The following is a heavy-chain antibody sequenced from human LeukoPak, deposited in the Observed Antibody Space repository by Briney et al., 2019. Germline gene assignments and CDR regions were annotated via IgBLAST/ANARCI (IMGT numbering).Heavy chain of an antibody. CDR2: INHSGST. CDR3: ARWGSGWSYFDY. Sequence: SDTLSLTCAVCGGFFSGYYWSWIRQPPGKGLEWIGEINHSGSTNYNPSLQSRVKISVDTSKDQVSLKLSSVTAADTAAYYCARWGSGWSYFDYWGQGTLVTVAS. CDR1: GGFFSGYY. V-gene: IGHV4-34*01. J-gene: IGHJ4*02. D-gene: IGHD6-19*01.